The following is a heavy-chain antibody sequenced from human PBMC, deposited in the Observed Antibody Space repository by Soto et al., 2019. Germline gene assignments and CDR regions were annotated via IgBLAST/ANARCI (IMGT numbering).Heavy chain of an antibody. CDR3: ARDHSKWSYLNY. CDR1: GFTFSSHG. J-gene: IGHJ4*02. V-gene: IGHV3-33*01. CDR2: TWYDGSNK. Sequence: QVQLVESGGGVVQPGRSLRLSCAASGFTFSSHGMHWVRQAPGKGLEWVAVTWYDGSNKYYADSVKGRFTISRDNSKNTLYLQMNSLRAEDTAVYYCARDHSKWSYLNYWGQGTLVTVSS. D-gene: IGHD4-4*01.